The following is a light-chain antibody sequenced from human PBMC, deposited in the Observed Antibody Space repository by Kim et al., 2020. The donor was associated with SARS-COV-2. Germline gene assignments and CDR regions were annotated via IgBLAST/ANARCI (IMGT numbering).Light chain of an antibody. CDR1: QSVSGW. CDR2: DAS. V-gene: IGKV1-5*01. Sequence: DIQMTQSPSTLSASLGDRVTFNCRASQSVSGWVAWYQQRPGKAPKLLIYDASTLNGGVPSRFSGSGAGTEFTLTISSLQIEDVATFYCQQYESYPYTFGQGTKVDIK. J-gene: IGKJ1*01. CDR3: QQYESYPYT.